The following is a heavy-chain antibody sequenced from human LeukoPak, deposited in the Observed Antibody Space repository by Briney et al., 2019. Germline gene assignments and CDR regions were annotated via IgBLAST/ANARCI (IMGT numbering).Heavy chain of an antibody. Sequence: ASVKVSCKASGYTFASYLLHWVRQAPGQGLEWMGFIYPTSGTTRYAQDFQGRVTMTRDTSTSTVYMDLNSLRSEDTAVYYCAREIVEISNTRGFDFWGQGSLVTVSS. CDR1: GYTFASYL. D-gene: IGHD2-21*01. V-gene: IGHV1-46*01. J-gene: IGHJ4*02. CDR2: IYPTSGTT. CDR3: AREIVEISNTRGFDF.